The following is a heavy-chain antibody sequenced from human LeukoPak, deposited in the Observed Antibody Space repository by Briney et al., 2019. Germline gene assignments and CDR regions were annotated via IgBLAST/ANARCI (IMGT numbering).Heavy chain of an antibody. Sequence: HPGGSLRLSCAASGFTFSTYSMNWVRQAPGKGLEWVSYISSSSSTIYYADSVKGRFTISRDNAKNSLYLQMNSLRAEDTAVYYCARDRMDGSGWYFGYWGQGTLVTVSS. CDR2: ISSSSSTI. CDR3: ARDRMDGSGWYFGY. V-gene: IGHV3-48*04. CDR1: GFTFSTYS. J-gene: IGHJ4*02. D-gene: IGHD6-19*01.